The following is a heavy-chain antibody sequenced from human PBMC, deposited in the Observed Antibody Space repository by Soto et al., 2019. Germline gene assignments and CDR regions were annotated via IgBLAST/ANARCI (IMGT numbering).Heavy chain of an antibody. J-gene: IGHJ3*01. CDR1: GCSINNGYY. V-gene: IGHV4-38-2*01. CDR3: ARGENDAFDF. Sequence: SETLSLTCAVSGCSINNGYYWGWIRQPPGKRLEWIGSFYRSGNTYYNPSLKSRVTISVDTSKNQFSLKLISVTAADTAVYYCARGENDAFDFWGQGTMVTV. CDR2: FYRSGNT.